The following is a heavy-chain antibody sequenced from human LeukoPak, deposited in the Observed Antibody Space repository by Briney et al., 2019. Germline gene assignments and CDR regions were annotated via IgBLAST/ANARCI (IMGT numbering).Heavy chain of an antibody. CDR2: IYYSGIT. CDR1: GDSIDNYY. Sequence: SEILSLTCSVSGDSIDNYYWNWIRQPPGKGLEWIGYIYYSGITKYNPSLKSRVAVSVDTSKNQFSLQLRSVTAADTAIYYCVRDAYGDNWFDPWGQGTLVTVSS. D-gene: IGHD2-21*01. V-gene: IGHV4-59*01. CDR3: VRDAYGDNWFDP. J-gene: IGHJ5*02.